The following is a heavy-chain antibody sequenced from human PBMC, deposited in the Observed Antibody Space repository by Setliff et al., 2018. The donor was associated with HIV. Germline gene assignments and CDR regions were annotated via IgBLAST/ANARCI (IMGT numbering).Heavy chain of an antibody. D-gene: IGHD1-1*01. Sequence: PSETLSLTCTVSGDSITSNSYYWGWIRQPPGKGLEWIGYMHYSGRTSYNPSLKSRVTTSVNTSKNQLSLNLSSVTAADTVVYYCARWGETTGIKAFDLWGQGTMVTVSS. V-gene: IGHV4-61*05. CDR2: MHYSGRT. CDR1: GDSITSNSYY. J-gene: IGHJ3*01. CDR3: ARWGETTGIKAFDL.